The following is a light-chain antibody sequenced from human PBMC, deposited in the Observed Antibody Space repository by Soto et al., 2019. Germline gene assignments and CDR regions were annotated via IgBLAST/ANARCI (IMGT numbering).Light chain of an antibody. Sequence: QSVLTQPPSVSGAPGQRVTISCTGSISNIVAGYDVHWYQQLPGTVPKVLIYGNSNRPSGVPDRFSGSKSGTSASLAITGLQAEDEADYYCQSYDISLSGFHVFGTGTKVTVL. CDR2: GNS. V-gene: IGLV1-40*01. CDR3: QSYDISLSGFHV. J-gene: IGLJ1*01. CDR1: ISNIVAGYD.